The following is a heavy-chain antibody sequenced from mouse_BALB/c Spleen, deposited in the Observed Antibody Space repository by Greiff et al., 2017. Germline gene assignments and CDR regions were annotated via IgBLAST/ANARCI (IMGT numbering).Heavy chain of an antibody. CDR3: ARDPHYGNYAGSAMDY. V-gene: IGHV7-3*02. D-gene: IGHD2-1*01. J-gene: IGHJ4*01. CDR2: IRNKANGYTT. Sequence: EVKLVESGGGLVQPGGSLRLSCATSGFTFTDYYMSWVRQPPGKALEWLGFIRNKANGYTTEYSASVKGRFTISRDNSPSILYLQMNTLRAEYSATYYCARDPHYGNYAGSAMDYWGQGTSVTVSS. CDR1: GFTFTDYY.